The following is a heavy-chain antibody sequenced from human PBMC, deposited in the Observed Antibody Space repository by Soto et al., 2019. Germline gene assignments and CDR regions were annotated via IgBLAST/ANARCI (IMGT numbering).Heavy chain of an antibody. CDR1: GGSISSSSSY. D-gene: IGHD5-12*01. Sequence: QLQFQESGPGLVKPSETLSLTCTVSGGSISSSSSYWGWIRQPPGKGLEWIGSMSYSGSTYNNPSLKSRVTLSVDTSQSRISLKLTSVTAADTAVYYCARHRVPSVYDPIPGCFDSWGQGILVTASS. CDR3: ARHRVPSVYDPIPGCFDS. V-gene: IGHV4-39*01. CDR2: MSYSGST. J-gene: IGHJ4*02.